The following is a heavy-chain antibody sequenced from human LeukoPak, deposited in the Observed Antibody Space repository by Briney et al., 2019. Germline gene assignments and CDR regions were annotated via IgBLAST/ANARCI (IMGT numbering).Heavy chain of an antibody. J-gene: IGHJ3*01. D-gene: IGHD3-22*01. CDR3: AREPQGDSSGYDAFDV. CDR1: GFTVSSNY. Sequence: PGGSLRLFCAASGFTVSSNYMSRVRQAPGKGLEWVSVIYSGGSTYYADSVKGRFTLSRDSSKNTLFLQMNSLRAEDTAVYYCAREPQGDSSGYDAFDVWGQGTLVTVSS. V-gene: IGHV3-66*01. CDR2: IYSGGST.